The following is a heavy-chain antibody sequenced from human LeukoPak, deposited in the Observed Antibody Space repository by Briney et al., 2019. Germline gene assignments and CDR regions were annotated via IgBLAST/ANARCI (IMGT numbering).Heavy chain of an antibody. V-gene: IGHV4-59*01. D-gene: IGHD5-12*01. CDR3: TRGAGWLIDP. CDR2: FYNSGRS. J-gene: IGHJ5*02. Sequence: PSETLSLTCTVSDDSISDYYRGWIRQPPGKGLEWIGYFYNSGRSTYNPSPKSRVTISADTSKNHFSLKLNSVTTADTAVYYCTRGAGWLIDPWGQGTLVTVSS. CDR1: DDSISDYY.